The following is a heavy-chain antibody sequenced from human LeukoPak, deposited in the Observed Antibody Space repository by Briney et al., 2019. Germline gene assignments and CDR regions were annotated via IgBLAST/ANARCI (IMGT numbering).Heavy chain of an antibody. CDR3: ARDVWGVGAPRLDY. CDR2: INPNSGGT. Sequence: ASVKVSCKATGGTFNNYAISWLRQAPGQGLEWMGWINPNSGGTNFAQKFQGRVTMTTDTSISTAYMELSRLRSDDTAVYYCARDVWGVGAPRLDYWGQGTLVTVSS. J-gene: IGHJ4*02. V-gene: IGHV1-2*02. CDR1: GGTFNNYA. D-gene: IGHD3-16*01.